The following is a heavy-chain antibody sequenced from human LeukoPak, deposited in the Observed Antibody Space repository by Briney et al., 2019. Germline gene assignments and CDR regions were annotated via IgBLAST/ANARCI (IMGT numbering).Heavy chain of an antibody. CDR3: ARDRDWFDP. CDR1: GYTFTGYY. Sequence: GASVKVSCKASGYTFTGYYMHWVRHAPGQGLEWMGWINTNTGNPTYAQDFTGRFVFSLDTSVSTAYLQISSLKAEDTAVYYCARDRDWFDPWGQGTLVTVSS. V-gene: IGHV7-4-1*02. CDR2: INTNTGNP. J-gene: IGHJ5*02.